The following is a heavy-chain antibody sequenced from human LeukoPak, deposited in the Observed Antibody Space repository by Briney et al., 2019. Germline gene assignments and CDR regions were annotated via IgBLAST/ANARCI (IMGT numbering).Heavy chain of an antibody. CDR1: GFTFSSYG. J-gene: IGHJ3*02. CDR2: IWYDGSNK. D-gene: IGHD2-15*01. V-gene: IGHV3-33*01. Sequence: GGSLRLSCAASGFTFSSYGMHWVRLAPGKGLEWVAVIWYDGSNKYYADSVKGRLTISRDNSKNTLYLQMNSLRAEDTAVYYCARQEADCSGGSCLDAFDIWGQGTMVTVSS. CDR3: ARQEADCSGGSCLDAFDI.